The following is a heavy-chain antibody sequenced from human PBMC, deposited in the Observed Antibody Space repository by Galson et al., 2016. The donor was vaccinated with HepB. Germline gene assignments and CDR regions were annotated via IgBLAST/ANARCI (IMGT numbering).Heavy chain of an antibody. D-gene: IGHD4-11*01. Sequence: SLRLSCAASGFTVSSNYMSWVRQAPGKGLEWVSAIYSGGSTYYADSVKGRFTISRDNSKNTLYLQMNSLRAEDTAVYYCARVMSVSDAFDIWGQGTMVTVSS. J-gene: IGHJ3*02. V-gene: IGHV3-66*01. CDR2: IYSGGST. CDR3: ARVMSVSDAFDI. CDR1: GFTVSSNY.